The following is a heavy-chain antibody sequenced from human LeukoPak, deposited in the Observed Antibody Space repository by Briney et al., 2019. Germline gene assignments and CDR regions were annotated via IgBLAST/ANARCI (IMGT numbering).Heavy chain of an antibody. J-gene: IGHJ4*02. D-gene: IGHD3-22*01. V-gene: IGHV3-23*01. Sequence: GASLRLSCAASGSTFSSYAMSWVRQAPGKGLEWVSAISGSGGSTYYADSVKGRFTISRDNSKNTLYLQMNSLRAEDTAVYYCAKDRHSYYYDSSGYPHWGQGTLVTVSS. CDR3: AKDRHSYYYDSSGYPH. CDR1: GSTFSSYA. CDR2: ISGSGGST.